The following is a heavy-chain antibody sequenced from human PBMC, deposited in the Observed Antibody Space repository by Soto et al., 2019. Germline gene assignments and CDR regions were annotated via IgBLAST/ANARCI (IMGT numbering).Heavy chain of an antibody. V-gene: IGHV1-18*01. D-gene: IGHD3-3*01. J-gene: IGHJ4*02. Sequence: QVQLVQSGAEVKKPGASVKVSCKASGYNLTSYGINWVRQAPGQGLEWMGWISPHNGNINYAQTLQGRLTMTTDTSTSTAYMELRSLRSDDTAVYYCARDSLRFFDSFDYWGQGTLVTVSS. CDR2: ISPHNGNI. CDR1: GYNLTSYG. CDR3: ARDSLRFFDSFDY.